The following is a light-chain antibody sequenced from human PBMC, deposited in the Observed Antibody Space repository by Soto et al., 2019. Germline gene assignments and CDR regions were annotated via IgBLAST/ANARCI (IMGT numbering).Light chain of an antibody. CDR1: SSDVGGYNY. V-gene: IGLV2-11*01. J-gene: IGLJ1*01. CDR2: DVS. Sequence: QSVLPQPRSGTGSPGQSVTISCTGTSSDVGGYNYVSWYQQHPGKAPKLMIFDVSERPSGVPDRFSGSKSGNTASLTISGLQAEDEADYYCCSYAGSYTYVFGTGTKVTVL. CDR3: CSYAGSYTYV.